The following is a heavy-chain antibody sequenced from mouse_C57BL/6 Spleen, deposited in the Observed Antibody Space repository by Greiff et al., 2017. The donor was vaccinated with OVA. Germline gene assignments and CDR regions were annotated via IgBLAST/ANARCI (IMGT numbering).Heavy chain of an antibody. CDR3: AIFPHYYGSSPWFAY. Sequence: QVQLKQPGTELVKPGASVKLSCRASGYTFTSYWMHWVKQRPGQGLEWIGNINPSNGGTNYNEKFKSKATLTVDKSSSTAYMQLSSLTSEDSAVYYCAIFPHYYGSSPWFAYWGQRTLVTVSA. V-gene: IGHV1-53*01. CDR2: INPSNGGT. CDR1: GYTFTSYW. D-gene: IGHD1-1*01. J-gene: IGHJ3*01.